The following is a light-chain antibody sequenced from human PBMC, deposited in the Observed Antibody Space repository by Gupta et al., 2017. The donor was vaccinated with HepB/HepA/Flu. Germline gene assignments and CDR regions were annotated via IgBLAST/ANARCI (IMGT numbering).Light chain of an antibody. CDR1: QSVSTN. J-gene: IGKJ2*04. CDR2: GTS. Sequence: EIVMTQSPVTLSVSPGERVTLSCRASQSVSTNLAWYQHKPGQTPRLLIYGTSSRANGIPARFSGSGSGTDFTLTISSLQSEDVAVYYCQQYNNWPPCSFGQGTTLEI. V-gene: IGKV3-15*01. CDR3: QQYNNWPPCS.